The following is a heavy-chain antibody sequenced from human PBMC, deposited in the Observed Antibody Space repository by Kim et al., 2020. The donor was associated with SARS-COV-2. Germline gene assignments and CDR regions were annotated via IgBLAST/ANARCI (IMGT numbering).Heavy chain of an antibody. D-gene: IGHD3-3*01. CDR3: ARDAQYYDFWSGYFDY. J-gene: IGHJ4*02. Sequence: SGRGRFTISRDNAKNSLYLQMNSLRAEDTAVYYCARDAQYYDFWSGYFDYWGQGTLVTVSS. V-gene: IGHV3-21*01.